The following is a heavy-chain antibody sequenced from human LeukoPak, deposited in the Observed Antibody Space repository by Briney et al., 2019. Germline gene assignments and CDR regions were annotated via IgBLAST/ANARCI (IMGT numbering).Heavy chain of an antibody. V-gene: IGHV1-24*01. D-gene: IGHD1-1*01. CDR3: ATGNWNDPSRPFDY. J-gene: IGHJ4*02. Sequence: ASVKVSCKVSGYTLTELSMHWVRQAPGKGLEWMGGFDPEGGETIYAQKFQGRVTMTEDTSTDTACMQLSSLRSEDTAVYYCATGNWNDPSRPFDYWGQGTVVTVSS. CDR2: FDPEGGET. CDR1: GYTLTELS.